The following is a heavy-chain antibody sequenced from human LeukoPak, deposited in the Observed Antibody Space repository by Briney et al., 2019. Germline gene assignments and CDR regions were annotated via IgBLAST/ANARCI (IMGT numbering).Heavy chain of an antibody. J-gene: IGHJ6*03. V-gene: IGHV3-33*06. D-gene: IGHD2-15*01. Sequence: GGSLRLSCAASGFTLSSYGMHWVRQAPGKGLEWVAVIWYDGSNKYYADSVKGRFTISRDNSKNTLYLQMNSLRAEDTAVYYCAKGFSYCSGGSCYPNTYYYYYMDVWGKGTTVTVSS. CDR1: GFTLSSYG. CDR3: AKGFSYCSGGSCYPNTYYYYYMDV. CDR2: IWYDGSNK.